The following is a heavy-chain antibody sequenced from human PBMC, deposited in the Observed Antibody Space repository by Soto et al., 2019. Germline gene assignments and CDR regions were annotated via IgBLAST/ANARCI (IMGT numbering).Heavy chain of an antibody. CDR1: GGSIRSGGYY. V-gene: IGHV4-31*03. CDR2: IHHRGST. CDR3: ARRGSHYLYFDY. J-gene: IGHJ4*02. D-gene: IGHD1-26*01. Sequence: ALSLTGPVSGGSIRSGGYYWSWIRQQPGKGLEWIAYIHHRGSTYYNPSLKSRVSISVDTSKNQFSLKLSSVTAADTAVYYCARRGSHYLYFDYWGQGTQGTVS.